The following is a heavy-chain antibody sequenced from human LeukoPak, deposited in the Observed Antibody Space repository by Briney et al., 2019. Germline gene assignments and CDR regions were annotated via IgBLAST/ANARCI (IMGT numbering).Heavy chain of an antibody. Sequence: GGSLRLSCAASGFTFSSYWMSWVRQAPGKGLEWVANIKQDGSEKYYVDSVKGRFTISRDNAKNSLYLQMNSLRAEDTAVYYCARRGGYNQGGYFDYWGQGTLVTVSS. V-gene: IGHV3-7*01. CDR3: ARRGGYNQGGYFDY. J-gene: IGHJ4*02. CDR1: GFTFSSYW. D-gene: IGHD5-24*01. CDR2: IKQDGSEK.